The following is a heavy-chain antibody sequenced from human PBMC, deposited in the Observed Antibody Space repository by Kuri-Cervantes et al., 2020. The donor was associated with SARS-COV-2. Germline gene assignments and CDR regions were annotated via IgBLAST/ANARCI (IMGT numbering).Heavy chain of an antibody. D-gene: IGHD3-3*01. V-gene: IGHV1-2*02. CDR2: INPNSGGT. CDR1: GYTFTGYY. Sequence: ASVKVSCKASGYTFTGYYMHWMRQAPGQGLEWMGWINPNSGGTNYAQKFQGRVTMTRDTSTTTVYMELRSLRSEDTAVYYCARAVIDFWSGGRSGFSQSGLDYWGQGTQVTVSS. J-gene: IGHJ4*02. CDR3: ARAVIDFWSGGRSGFSQSGLDY.